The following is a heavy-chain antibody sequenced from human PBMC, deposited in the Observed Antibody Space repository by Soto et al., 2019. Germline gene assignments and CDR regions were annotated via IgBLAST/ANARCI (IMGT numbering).Heavy chain of an antibody. D-gene: IGHD5-18*01. CDR3: ARARAPEYSSAIVFDI. CDR1: GLTVSSCY. Sequence: PGGSLRLSCAASGLTVSSCYMSWVRQAPGKGLQWVSVIYSAGSTYYANSVKGRFTISRDISTNMVYLQMSSLTDEDTAVYYCARARAPEYSSAIVFDIWGQGARVTVS. CDR2: IYSAGST. J-gene: IGHJ4*02. V-gene: IGHV3-53*01.